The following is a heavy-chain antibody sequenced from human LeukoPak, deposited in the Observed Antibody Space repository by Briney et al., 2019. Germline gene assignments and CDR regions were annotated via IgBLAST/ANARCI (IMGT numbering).Heavy chain of an antibody. CDR3: AREISITMIVVDPI. J-gene: IGHJ4*02. CDR2: ISYDGSNK. CDR1: GFTFSSYA. V-gene: IGHV3-30-3*01. D-gene: IGHD3-22*01. Sequence: GRSLRLSCAASGFTFSSYAMHWVRQAPGKGLEWVAVISYDGSNKYYADSVKGRFTISRGNSKNTLYLQMNSLRVEDTAMYYCAREISITMIVVDPIWGQGTLVTVSS.